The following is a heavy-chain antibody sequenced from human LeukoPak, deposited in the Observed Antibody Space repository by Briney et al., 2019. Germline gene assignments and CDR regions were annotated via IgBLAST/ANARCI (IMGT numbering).Heavy chain of an antibody. D-gene: IGHD3-22*01. CDR3: ARRRYYDSSGYYLDY. V-gene: IGHV1-2*04. Sequence: ASVTVSCKASGYTFTGYYMHWVRQAPGQGLEWMGWINPNSGGTNYAQKFQGWVAMTRDTSISTAYMELSRLRSDDTAVYYCARRRYYDSSGYYLDYWGQGTLVTVSS. CDR1: GYTFTGYY. J-gene: IGHJ4*02. CDR2: INPNSGGT.